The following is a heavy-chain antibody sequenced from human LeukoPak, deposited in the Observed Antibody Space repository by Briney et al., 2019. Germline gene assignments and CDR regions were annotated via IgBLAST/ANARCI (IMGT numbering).Heavy chain of an antibody. CDR2: INPSGGST. CDR1: GYTFTSYY. CDR3: ARGRYCGGDCYFGYFDY. J-gene: IGHJ4*02. D-gene: IGHD2-21*02. Sequence: GASVKVSCKASGYTFTSYYMHWVRQAPGQGLEWMGIINPSGGSTSYAQKFQGRVTMTRDTPTSTVYMELSSLRSEDTAVYYCARGRYCGGDCYFGYFDYWGQGTLVTVSS. V-gene: IGHV1-46*01.